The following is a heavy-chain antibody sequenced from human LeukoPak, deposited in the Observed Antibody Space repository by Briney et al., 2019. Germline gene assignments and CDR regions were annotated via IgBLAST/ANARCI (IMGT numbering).Heavy chain of an antibody. J-gene: IGHJ4*02. CDR3: AKRGVVPAAVDY. Sequence: AGGSLRLSCAASGFTFSSYGMHWVRQAPGKGLEWVAFIQYDGSNKYYADSVKGRFTISRDNSKNTLYLQMNSLRAEDTAVYYCAKRGVVPAAVDYWGQGTLVTVSS. D-gene: IGHD2-2*01. CDR2: IQYDGSNK. V-gene: IGHV3-30*02. CDR1: GFTFSSYG.